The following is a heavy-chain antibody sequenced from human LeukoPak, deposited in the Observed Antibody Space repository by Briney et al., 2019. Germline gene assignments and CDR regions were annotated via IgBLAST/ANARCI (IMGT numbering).Heavy chain of an antibody. CDR3: ARDWGSIKVIADY. Sequence: ASVKVSCKASGYRFTSYGITWVRQAPGQGLEWMGWISSNSDNTNYAQKLQGRVTMTTDTSTSTAYMELRSLRSDDTALYFCARDWGSIKVIADYWGQGTLVTVSS. D-gene: IGHD7-27*01. CDR1: GYRFTSYG. V-gene: IGHV1-18*01. CDR2: ISSNSDNT. J-gene: IGHJ4*02.